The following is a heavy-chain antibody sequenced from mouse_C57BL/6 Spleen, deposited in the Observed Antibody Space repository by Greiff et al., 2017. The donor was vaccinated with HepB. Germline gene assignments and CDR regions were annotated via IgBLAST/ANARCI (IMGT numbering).Heavy chain of an antibody. CDR1: GYSFTSYY. J-gene: IGHJ4*01. V-gene: IGHV1-66*01. CDR2: IYPGSGNT. Sequence: QVQLKQSGPELVKPGASVKISCKASGYSFTSYYIHWVKQRPGQGLEWIGWIYPGSGNTKYNEKFKGKATLTADTSSSTAYMQLSSLTSEDSAVYYCARYYDYDGGMDYWGQGTSVTVSS. CDR3: ARYYDYDGGMDY. D-gene: IGHD2-4*01.